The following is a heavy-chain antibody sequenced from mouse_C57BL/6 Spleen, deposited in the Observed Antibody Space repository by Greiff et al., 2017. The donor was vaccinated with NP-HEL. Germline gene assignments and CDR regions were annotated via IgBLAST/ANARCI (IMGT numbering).Heavy chain of an antibody. Sequence: EVQVVESGGGLVKPGGSLKLSCAASGFTFSSYTMSWVRQTPEKRLEWVATISGGGGNTYYPDSVKGRFTISRDNAKNTLYLQMSSLRSEDTALYYCARYDGLRGAMDYWGQGTSVTVSS. CDR2: ISGGGGNT. V-gene: IGHV5-9*01. CDR3: ARYDGLRGAMDY. J-gene: IGHJ4*01. CDR1: GFTFSSYT. D-gene: IGHD2-3*01.